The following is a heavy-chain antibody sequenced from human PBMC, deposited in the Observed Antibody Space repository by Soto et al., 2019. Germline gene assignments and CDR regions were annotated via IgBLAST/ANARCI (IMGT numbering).Heavy chain of an antibody. CDR3: AMAYYDFWSGYYTAPDAFDI. J-gene: IGHJ3*02. CDR1: GYSFTSYW. V-gene: IGHV5-10-1*01. D-gene: IGHD3-3*01. CDR2: IDPSDSYT. Sequence: GESLKIFCKGSGYSFTSYWISWVRQMPGKGLEWMGRIDPSDSYTNYSPSFQGHVTISADKSISTAYLQWSSLKTSDTAMYYCAMAYYDFWSGYYTAPDAFDIWGQGTMVTVSS.